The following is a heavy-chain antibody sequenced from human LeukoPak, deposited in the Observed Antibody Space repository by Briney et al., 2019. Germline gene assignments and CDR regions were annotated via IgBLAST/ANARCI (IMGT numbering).Heavy chain of an antibody. CDR1: GFTFSSYA. Sequence: SGGSLRLSCAASGFTFSSYAMSWVRQAPGKGLEWVSAISGSGGSTYYADSVKGRFTISRDNSKDTLYLQMNSLRAEDTAVYYCARYSSSWYFDYWGQGTLVTVSS. CDR2: ISGSGGST. CDR3: ARYSSSWYFDY. V-gene: IGHV3-23*01. J-gene: IGHJ4*02. D-gene: IGHD6-13*01.